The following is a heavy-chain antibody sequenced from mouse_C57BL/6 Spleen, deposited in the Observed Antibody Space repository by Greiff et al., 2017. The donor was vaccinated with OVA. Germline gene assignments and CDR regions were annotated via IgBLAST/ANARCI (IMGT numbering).Heavy chain of an antibody. Sequence: EVQLVESGGGLVKPGGSLKLSCAASGFTFSDYGMHWVRQAPEKGLEWVAYISSGSSTIYYADTVKGRFTISRDNAKNTLFLQMTSLRSEDTAMYYCARNDYGDYYAMDYWGQGTSVTVSS. V-gene: IGHV5-17*01. CDR1: GFTFSDYG. D-gene: IGHD2-4*01. CDR2: ISSGSSTI. CDR3: ARNDYGDYYAMDY. J-gene: IGHJ4*01.